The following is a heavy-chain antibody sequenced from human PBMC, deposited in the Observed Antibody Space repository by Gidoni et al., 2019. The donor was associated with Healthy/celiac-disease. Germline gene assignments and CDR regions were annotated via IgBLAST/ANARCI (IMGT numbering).Heavy chain of an antibody. J-gene: IGHJ4*02. V-gene: IGHV1-3*01. CDR1: GYTFTSYA. CDR2: INAGNGNT. D-gene: IGHD3-22*01. CDR3: ARNYDSSAGDY. Sequence: QVQLVQSGAEVKKPGASVKVSCKDSGYTFTSYAMHWVRQAPGQRLEWMGWINAGNGNTKYSQKFQGRVTITRDTSASTDYMELSSLRSEDTAVYYCARNYDSSAGDYWGQGTLVTVSS.